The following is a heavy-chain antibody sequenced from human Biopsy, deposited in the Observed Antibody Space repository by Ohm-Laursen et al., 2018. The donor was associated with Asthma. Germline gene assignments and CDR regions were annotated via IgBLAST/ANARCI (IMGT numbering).Heavy chain of an antibody. J-gene: IGHJ5*02. D-gene: IGHD2-2*01. V-gene: IGHV4-34*01. CDR1: GGSFSGYY. CDR3: ARAGQCSSTSCYNPGWFDP. CDR2: INHSGST. Sequence: TLSLTCAVYGGSFSGYYWSWIRQPPGKGLEWIGEINHSGSTNYNPSLKSRVTISVDTSKNQFSLKLSSVTAADTAVYYCARAGQCSSTSCYNPGWFDPWGQGTLVTVSS.